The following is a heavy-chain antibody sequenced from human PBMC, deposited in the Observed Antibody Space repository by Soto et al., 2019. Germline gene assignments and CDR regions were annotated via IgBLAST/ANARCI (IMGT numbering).Heavy chain of an antibody. CDR3: ARETFSSGWSSFDD. Sequence: QVQLVESGGGVVQPGRSLRLSCAASGFTFSSYGMHWVRQAPGKGLEWVAVIWYDGSNKYYADSVKGRFTISRDNSKNTLYLQMNSLRAEDTAVYYCARETFSSGWSSFDDWGQGTLVTVSS. CDR1: GFTFSSYG. D-gene: IGHD6-19*01. V-gene: IGHV3-33*01. CDR2: IWYDGSNK. J-gene: IGHJ4*02.